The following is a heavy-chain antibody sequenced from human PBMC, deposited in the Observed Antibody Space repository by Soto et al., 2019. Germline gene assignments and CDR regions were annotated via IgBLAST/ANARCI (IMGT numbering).Heavy chain of an antibody. CDR1: GSTLSSHW. D-gene: IGHD1-26*01. Sequence: EVQLVESGGGLIQPGGSLRLSCVISGSTLSSHWMTWVRQAPGKGLEWVASINQDGFGKHYLDSVKGRFTISRDTAKSSLYLQMDRLRVEDTDVYYCAKDHGSGSYPYWGQGTLVTVS. CDR3: AKDHGSGSYPY. J-gene: IGHJ4*02. CDR2: INQDGFGK. V-gene: IGHV3-7*05.